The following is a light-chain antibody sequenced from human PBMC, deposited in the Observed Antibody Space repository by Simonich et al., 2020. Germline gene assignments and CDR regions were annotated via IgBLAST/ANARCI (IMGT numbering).Light chain of an antibody. CDR3: QQYNNWPPLT. CDR1: QSVSSN. Sequence: IVMSQSPATLSVSPWDRASLSCRASQSVSSNLAWYQQQPGQVPWLLLYGATTRATGIPARFSGSGSGTEFTLNISILQSEDFAVYYGQQYNNWPPLTFGGGTKVEIK. J-gene: IGKJ4*01. V-gene: IGKV3-15*01. CDR2: GAT.